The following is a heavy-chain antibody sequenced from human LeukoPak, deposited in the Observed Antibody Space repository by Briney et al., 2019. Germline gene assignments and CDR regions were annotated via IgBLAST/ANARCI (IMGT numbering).Heavy chain of an antibody. CDR2: VNPNSGNT. Sequence: ASVKVSCKASGYTFTSYDINWVRQATGQGLEWMAWVNPNSGNTGYAQKFQGRVTITRNTSISTAYMELSSLRSEDTAVYYCARGGNVDDYGDQRPYDWFDPWGQGTLVTVSS. CDR3: ARGGNVDDYGDQRPYDWFDP. J-gene: IGHJ5*02. D-gene: IGHD4-17*01. V-gene: IGHV1-8*03. CDR1: GYTFTSYD.